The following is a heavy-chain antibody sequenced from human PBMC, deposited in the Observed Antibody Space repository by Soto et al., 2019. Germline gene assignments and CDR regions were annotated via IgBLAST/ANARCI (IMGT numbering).Heavy chain of an antibody. CDR1: GGSFSGYY. CDR2: INHSGST. J-gene: IGHJ5*02. Sequence: PSETLSLTCAVYGGSFSGYYWSWIRQPPGKGLEWIGEINHSGSTNYNPSLKSRVTISVDTSKNQFSLKLSSVTAADTAVYYCARGLSPGRITMIVVVTQPGPRFDPWGQGTLVTVSS. V-gene: IGHV4-34*01. CDR3: ARGLSPGRITMIVVVTQPGPRFDP. D-gene: IGHD3-22*01.